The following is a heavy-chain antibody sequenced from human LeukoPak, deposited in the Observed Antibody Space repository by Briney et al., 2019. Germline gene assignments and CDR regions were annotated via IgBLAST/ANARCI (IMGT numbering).Heavy chain of an antibody. CDR3: ARSVVAARPDTIDY. D-gene: IGHD6-6*01. V-gene: IGHV1-46*01. CDR2: INPSGGST. CDR1: GYTFTSYY. Sequence: GASVKVSCKASGYTFTSYYMHWVRQAPGQGLEWMGIINPSGGSTSYAQKFQGRVTMTTDMSTSTVYMELGSLRSEDTAVYYCARSVVAARPDTIDYWGQGTLVTVSS. J-gene: IGHJ4*02.